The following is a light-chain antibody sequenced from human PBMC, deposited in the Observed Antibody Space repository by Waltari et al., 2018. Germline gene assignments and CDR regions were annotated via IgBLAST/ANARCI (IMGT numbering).Light chain of an antibody. CDR1: SSNIGLNY. J-gene: IGLJ3*02. Sequence: QSVLTQPPSVSAAPGQKVAISCSGTSSNIGLNYVSWYQQFPGTAPKLLIYDNNKRPTGMPDRFSGTKSGTSATLGITGPQTGDEADYYCGTWDSSLSAAVFGGGTKLTVL. CDR3: GTWDSSLSAAV. CDR2: DNN. V-gene: IGLV1-51*01.